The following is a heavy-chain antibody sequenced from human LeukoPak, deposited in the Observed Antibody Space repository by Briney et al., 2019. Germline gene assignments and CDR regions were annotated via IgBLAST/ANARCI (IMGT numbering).Heavy chain of an antibody. Sequence: GGSLRLSCAASGFTFSSYGMNWVRQAPGKGLEWVSYISSSGSTIYYADSVKGRFTISRDNAKNSLYLQMNSLRAEDTAVYYWAELGITMIGGVWGKGPPVPISS. J-gene: IGHJ6*03. CDR3: AELGITMIGGV. V-gene: IGHV3-48*04. D-gene: IGHD3-10*02. CDR2: ISSSGSTI. CDR1: GFTFSSYG.